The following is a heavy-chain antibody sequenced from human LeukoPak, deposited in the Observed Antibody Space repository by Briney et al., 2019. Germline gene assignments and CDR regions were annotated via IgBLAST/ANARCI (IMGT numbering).Heavy chain of an antibody. CDR2: ISSNGGST. CDR1: RFTFSTYG. Sequence: GGSLRLSCGASRFTFSTYGMHWVRQAPGKGLEYVSGISSNGGSTYYGNSVKGRFTISRDNSKNMVYLQMGSLRAEDMAVYYCARNGVFYGDDVYYSYYMDVWGKGTTVTVSS. D-gene: IGHD4-17*01. V-gene: IGHV3-64*01. CDR3: ARNGVFYGDDVYYSYYMDV. J-gene: IGHJ6*03.